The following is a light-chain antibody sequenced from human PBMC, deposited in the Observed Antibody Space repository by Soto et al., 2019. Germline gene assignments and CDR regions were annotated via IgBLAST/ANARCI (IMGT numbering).Light chain of an antibody. CDR2: EAN. CDR3: CSYAGSYTYVI. J-gene: IGLJ2*01. CDR1: SSDVGSYDL. Sequence: QSVLTQPASVSGSPGQSITISCTGTSSDVGSYDLVSWYQQRPGEAPKVMIYEANRRPSGVSNRFSGSKSGNTASLTISGLQADDEADYFFCSYAGSYTYVIFGGGTKLTVL. V-gene: IGLV2-23*01.